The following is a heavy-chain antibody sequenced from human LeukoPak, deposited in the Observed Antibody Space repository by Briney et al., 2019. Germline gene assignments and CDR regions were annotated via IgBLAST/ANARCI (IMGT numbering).Heavy chain of an antibody. Sequence: GESLKISCKGSGYSFTSYWIGWVRQMPGKGLEWMGIIYPGDSDTRYSPSFQGQVTISADKSISTAYLQWSSLKASDTAMYYCARRYWNVDEGLPNAFDIWGQGTMVTVPS. J-gene: IGHJ3*02. CDR1: GYSFTSYW. CDR3: ARRYWNVDEGLPNAFDI. V-gene: IGHV5-51*01. CDR2: IYPGDSDT. D-gene: IGHD1-1*01.